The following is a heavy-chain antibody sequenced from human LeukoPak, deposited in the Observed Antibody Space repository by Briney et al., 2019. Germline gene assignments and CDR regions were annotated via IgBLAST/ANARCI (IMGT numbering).Heavy chain of an antibody. D-gene: IGHD3-10*02. V-gene: IGHV1-69*13. CDR1: GGTFGSYA. Sequence: SVKVSCKASGGTFGSYAISWVRQAPGQGLEWMGGIIPIFGTANYAQKFQGRVTITADESTSTAYMELSSLRSEVTAVYYCARDVYYVRMGGNWFDPWGQGTLVTVSS. J-gene: IGHJ5*02. CDR3: ARDVYYVRMGGNWFDP. CDR2: IIPIFGTA.